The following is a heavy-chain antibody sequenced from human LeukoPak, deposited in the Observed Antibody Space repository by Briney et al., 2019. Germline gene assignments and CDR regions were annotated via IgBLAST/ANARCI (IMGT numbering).Heavy chain of an antibody. CDR3: ASLDRSEIP. CDR2: VSADESGK. CDR1: RFIFDKFG. J-gene: IGHJ5*02. V-gene: IGHV3-64*01. D-gene: IGHD1-26*01. Sequence: GGSLRLSCVASRFIFDKFGMHWVRQSPGKGLEYVSSVSADESGKYYTKSVRGRFSISRDNSKNTMYLQLGNLRPDDMGIYYCASLDRSEIPWGPGTLVTVSS.